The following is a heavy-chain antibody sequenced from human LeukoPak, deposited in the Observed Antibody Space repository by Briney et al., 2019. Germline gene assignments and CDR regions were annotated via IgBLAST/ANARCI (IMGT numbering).Heavy chain of an antibody. CDR2: MHHSGTT. CDR3: ARLGVDSSGLRNAFDV. D-gene: IGHD4-17*01. J-gene: IGHJ3*01. CDR1: GFSISSGYY. V-gene: IGHV4-38-2*01. Sequence: SETLSLTCAVSGFSISSGYYWGWIRQPPGKGLEWIGTMHHSGTTYYNPSLKSRVTISVDRSNNQFSLKLSSVTAADTAVYYCARLGVDSSGLRNAFDVWGQGTMVTVSS.